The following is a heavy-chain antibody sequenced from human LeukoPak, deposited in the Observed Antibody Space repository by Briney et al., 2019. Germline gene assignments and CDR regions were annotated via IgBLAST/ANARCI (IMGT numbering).Heavy chain of an antibody. V-gene: IGHV4-61*02. CDR1: GGSISSGRYY. D-gene: IGHD2-2*02. CDR3: ARLLGYCSSTSCYTGLHWFDP. Sequence: KASQTLSLTCTVSGGSISSGRYYWNWIRQPAGKGLEWIGRIYTSGSTKYNPSLKSRVTISVDTSKNQFSLKLSSVTAADTAVYYCARLLGYCSSTSCYTGLHWFDPWGQGTLVTVSS. J-gene: IGHJ5*02. CDR2: IYTSGST.